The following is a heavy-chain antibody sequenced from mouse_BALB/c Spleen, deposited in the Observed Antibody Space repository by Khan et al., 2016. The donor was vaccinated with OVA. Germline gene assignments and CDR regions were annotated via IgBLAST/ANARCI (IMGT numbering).Heavy chain of an antibody. CDR2: IWIGGST. V-gene: IGHV2-6-4*01. CDR1: EFSLSRYS. Sequence: VELKESGPGLVAPSQSLSITCTVSEFSLSRYSIHWVRQPPGKGLEWLGIIWIGGSTDYNSALKSRLSISKDNSKSQVFLKMNSLQTDDTAIYYCARNRDGGSYWYFDVWGAGTTVTVSS. CDR3: ARNRDGGSYWYFDV. J-gene: IGHJ1*01. D-gene: IGHD3-3*01.